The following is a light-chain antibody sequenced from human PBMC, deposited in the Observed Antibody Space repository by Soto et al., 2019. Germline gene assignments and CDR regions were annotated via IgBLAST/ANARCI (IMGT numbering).Light chain of an antibody. CDR1: QSVSSTY. Sequence: EIVLTQSPGTLSLSPGERATLSCRASQSVSSTYVAWYQQKPGQAPRFLIYGASSRASGIPDRFSGSGSGTDFTLIISRLEPEDFAVYYCQQYESSLWTFGQGTKLEIK. V-gene: IGKV3-20*01. CDR2: GAS. J-gene: IGKJ1*01. CDR3: QQYESSLWT.